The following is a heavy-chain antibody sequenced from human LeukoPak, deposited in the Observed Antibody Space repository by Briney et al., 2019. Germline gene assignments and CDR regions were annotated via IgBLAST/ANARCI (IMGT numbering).Heavy chain of an antibody. D-gene: IGHD6-19*01. Sequence: PSETLSLTCTVSGGSINSSSYYWGWIRQPPGKGLEWIGSIYYSGSTYYNPSLKSRVTISVDTSKNQFSLKLSSVTAADTAVYYCARDRSRSDLWFYSSGWPYYYYGMDVWGQGTTVTVSS. CDR3: ARDRSRSDLWFYSSGWPYYYYGMDV. CDR2: IYYSGST. CDR1: GGSINSSSYY. J-gene: IGHJ6*02. V-gene: IGHV4-39*07.